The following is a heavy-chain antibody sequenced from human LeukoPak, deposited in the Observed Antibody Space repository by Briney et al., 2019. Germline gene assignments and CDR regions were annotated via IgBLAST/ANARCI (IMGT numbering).Heavy chain of an antibody. Sequence: GGSLRLSCAASGFTFSSYWMSWVRQAPGKGLEWVANIKQDGSEKYYVDSVKGQFTISRDNAKDSLYLQMNSLRAEDTAVYYCARGQTWFGELSPFDYWGQGTLVTVSS. D-gene: IGHD3-10*01. J-gene: IGHJ4*02. CDR1: GFTFSSYW. CDR2: IKQDGSEK. CDR3: ARGQTWFGELSPFDY. V-gene: IGHV3-7*01.